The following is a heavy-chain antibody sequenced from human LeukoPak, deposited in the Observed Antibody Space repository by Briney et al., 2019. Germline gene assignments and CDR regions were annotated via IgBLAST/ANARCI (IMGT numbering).Heavy chain of an antibody. Sequence: GRSLRLSCAASGFTSNSYGMHWVRQAPGKGLEWVAVIWYDGSNKYYADSVKGRFTISRDNSKNTLYLQMNSLRAEDTAVYYCARELGYGHGFDYWGQGTLVTVSS. CDR1: GFTSNSYG. J-gene: IGHJ4*02. CDR3: ARELGYGHGFDY. V-gene: IGHV3-33*01. D-gene: IGHD5-18*01. CDR2: IWYDGSNK.